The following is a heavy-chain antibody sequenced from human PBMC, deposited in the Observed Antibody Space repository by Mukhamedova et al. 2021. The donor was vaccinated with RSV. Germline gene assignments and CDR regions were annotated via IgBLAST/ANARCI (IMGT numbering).Heavy chain of an antibody. J-gene: IGHJ3*02. D-gene: IGHD2-2*01. V-gene: IGHV3-21*01. Sequence: MNWVRQAPGKGLEWVSSISRSSSSIYYADSVKGRFTISRDNAKNSLYLQMNSLRAEDTAVYYCARFYCSTTSCSPFDIWGQGTM. CDR3: ARFYCSTTSCSPFDI. CDR2: ISRSSSSI.